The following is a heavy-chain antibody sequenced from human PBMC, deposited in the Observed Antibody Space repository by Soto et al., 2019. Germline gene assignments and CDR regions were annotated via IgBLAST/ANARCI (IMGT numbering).Heavy chain of an antibody. CDR3: AREPRYCRGGSCSITGDAYDI. Sequence: EVQLVESGGGLVQPGGSLRLSCTASGFIVSDTYVNWVRQAPGKGLEWVSVISNRGDTHYADSVRGRFSLSRDISDNTLHLQMNNLRVAATAVYYCAREPRYCRGGSCSITGDAYDIWGQGTMVTVSS. J-gene: IGHJ3*02. CDR2: ISNRGDT. V-gene: IGHV3-66*01. D-gene: IGHD2-15*01. CDR1: GFIVSDTY.